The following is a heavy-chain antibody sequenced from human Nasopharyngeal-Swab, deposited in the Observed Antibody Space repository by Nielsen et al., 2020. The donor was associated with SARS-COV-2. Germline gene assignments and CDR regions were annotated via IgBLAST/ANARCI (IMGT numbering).Heavy chain of an antibody. CDR2: IYHSGST. CDR3: ARVRWQWLVKDMKRNYFDY. D-gene: IGHD6-19*01. CDR1: GGSISSSNW. V-gene: IGHV4-4*02. J-gene: IGHJ4*02. Sequence: SCAVSGGSISSSNWWSWVRQSPGKGLEWIGEIYHSGSTNYNPSLKSRVTISVDKSKNQFSLKLSSVTAADTAVYYCARVRWQWLVKDMKRNYFDYWGQGTLVTVSS.